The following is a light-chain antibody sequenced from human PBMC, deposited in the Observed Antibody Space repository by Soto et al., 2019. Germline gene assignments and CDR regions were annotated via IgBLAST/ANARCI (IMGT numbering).Light chain of an antibody. CDR2: DAS. Sequence: EIVMTQSPATLSLSPGERATLSCRASQSVGKYLVWYQQKPGQAPRLLIYDASNRATGIPARFSGSGSGTDFTLTISSLEPEDFAVYYCQQYGSSQTFGQGTKVDI. J-gene: IGKJ1*01. V-gene: IGKV3-20*01. CDR3: QQYGSSQT. CDR1: QSVGKY.